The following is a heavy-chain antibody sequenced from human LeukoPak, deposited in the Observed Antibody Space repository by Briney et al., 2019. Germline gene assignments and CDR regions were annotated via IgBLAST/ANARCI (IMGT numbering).Heavy chain of an antibody. D-gene: IGHD2-8*02. J-gene: IGHJ4*02. Sequence: GGSLRLSCAASGFTFNTYSMNWVRQAPGKGLEWVSNIISRGDTTHYAASVKGRFAISRDNAKNSVFLHLNSLRGDDTAVYYCARGRGYCTGVSCDIDYWGQGTLVTVSS. CDR3: ARGRGYCTGVSCDIDY. CDR1: GFTFNTYS. V-gene: IGHV3-48*04. CDR2: IISRGDTT.